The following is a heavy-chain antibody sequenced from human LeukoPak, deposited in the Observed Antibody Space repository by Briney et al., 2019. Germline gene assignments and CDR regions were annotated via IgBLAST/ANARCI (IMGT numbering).Heavy chain of an antibody. CDR3: ARDVRRSSSSANSYYYYMDV. CDR1: GGSISNYY. Sequence: PSETLSLTCTVSGGSISNYYWSWFRQPAGKGLEWIGRIYTSGTTNYNPSLKSRVTMSVDTSKNHFSLKLDSVTAADTAVYYCARDVRRSSSSANSYYYYMDVWGKGTTVTVSS. D-gene: IGHD6-6*01. V-gene: IGHV4-4*07. CDR2: IYTSGTT. J-gene: IGHJ6*03.